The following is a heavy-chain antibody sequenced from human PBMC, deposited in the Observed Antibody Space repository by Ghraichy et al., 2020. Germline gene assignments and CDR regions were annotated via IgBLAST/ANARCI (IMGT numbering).Heavy chain of an antibody. Sequence: SVKVSCKASGYTFTGYYMHWVRQAPGQGLEWMGWINPNSGGTNYAQKFQGRVTMTRDTSISTAYMELSRLRSDDTAVYYCARDMLDCSGGSCYGVDAFDIWGQGTMVTVSS. V-gene: IGHV1-2*02. CDR2: INPNSGGT. J-gene: IGHJ3*02. CDR3: ARDMLDCSGGSCYGVDAFDI. CDR1: GYTFTGYY. D-gene: IGHD2-15*01.